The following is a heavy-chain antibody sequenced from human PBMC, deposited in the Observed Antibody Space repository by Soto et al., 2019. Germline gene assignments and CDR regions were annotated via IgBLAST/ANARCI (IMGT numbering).Heavy chain of an antibody. CDR2: MNPNSGNT. V-gene: IGHV1-8*01. J-gene: IGHJ5*02. CDR1: GYTFTSYD. Sequence: QVQLVQSGAEVKKPGASVKVSCKASGYTFTSYDINWVRQATGQGLEWMGWMNPNSGNTGYAQKFQGRVTMTRNTSISTAYMELSSLRSEDTALYYCARDPTEGITMFGGGFDPWGQGTLVTVSS. CDR3: ARDPTEGITMFGGGFDP. D-gene: IGHD3-3*01.